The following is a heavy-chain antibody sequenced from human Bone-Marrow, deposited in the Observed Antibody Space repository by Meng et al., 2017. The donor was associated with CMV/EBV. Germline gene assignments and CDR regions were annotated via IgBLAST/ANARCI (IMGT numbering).Heavy chain of an antibody. CDR3: ARDPPQGGYCSGGSCYTYTNWFDP. J-gene: IGHJ5*02. D-gene: IGHD2-15*01. V-gene: IGHV1-69*10. CDR1: GGTFSSYA. CDR2: IIPILGIA. Sequence: SVKVSCKASGGTFSSYAISWVRQAPGQGLEWMGGIIPILGIANYAQKFQGRVTITADKSTSTAYMELSSLRSKDTAVYYCARDPPQGGYCSGGSCYTYTNWFDPRGQGTLVTVSS.